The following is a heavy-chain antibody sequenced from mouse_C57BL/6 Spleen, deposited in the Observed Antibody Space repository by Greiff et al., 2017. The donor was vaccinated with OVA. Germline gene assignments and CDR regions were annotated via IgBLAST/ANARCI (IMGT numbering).Heavy chain of an antibody. V-gene: IGHV1-55*01. Sequence: QVQLQQPGAELVMPGASVKLSCKASGYTFPSYWLTWVKQRPGQGLEWIGDIYPGSGSTNYNEKFKSKATLTVDTSSSTAYMQLSSLTSEDSAVYYCARYYGSSPWFAYWGQGTLVTVSA. D-gene: IGHD1-1*01. CDR1: GYTFPSYW. CDR2: IYPGSGST. CDR3: ARYYGSSPWFAY. J-gene: IGHJ3*01.